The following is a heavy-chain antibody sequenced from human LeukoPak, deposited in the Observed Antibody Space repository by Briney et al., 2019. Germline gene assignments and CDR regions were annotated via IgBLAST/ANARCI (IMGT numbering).Heavy chain of an antibody. J-gene: IGHJ6*03. V-gene: IGHV3-13*01. CDR2: IGTAGDT. CDR1: GFTFSSYD. CDR3: ARSHNWGSGYYYYYMDV. D-gene: IGHD7-27*01. Sequence: PGGSLRLSCAASGFTFSSYDMHWVRQATGKGLEWVSAIGTAGDTYYPGSVKGRFTISRENAKNSSYLQMNSLRAGDTAVYYCARSHNWGSGYYYYYMDVWGKGTTVTVSS.